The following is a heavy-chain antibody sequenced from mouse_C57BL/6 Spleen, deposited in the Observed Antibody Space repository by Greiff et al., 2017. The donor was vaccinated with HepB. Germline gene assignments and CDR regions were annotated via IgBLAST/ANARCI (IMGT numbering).Heavy chain of an antibody. V-gene: IGHV5-16*01. CDR2: INYDGSST. Sequence: EVHLVESEGGLVQPGSSMKLSCTASGFTFSDYYMAWVRQVPEKGLEWVANINYDGSSTYYLDSLKSRFIISRDNAKNILYLQMSSLKSEDTATYYCARDRENPYYYGSSYWYFDVWGTGTTVTVSS. J-gene: IGHJ1*03. CDR1: GFTFSDYY. CDR3: ARDRENPYYYGSSYWYFDV. D-gene: IGHD1-1*01.